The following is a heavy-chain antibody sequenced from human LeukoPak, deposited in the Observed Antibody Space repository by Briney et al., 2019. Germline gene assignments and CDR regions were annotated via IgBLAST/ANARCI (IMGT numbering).Heavy chain of an antibody. CDR3: ARDQEDGYNPFDY. Sequence: GGSLRLSCAASGFTFSSYSMNWVRQAPGKGLEWVSYISSSSTIYYADSVKGRFTISRDNAKNSLYLQMNSLRAEDTAVYYCARDQEDGYNPFDYWGQGTLVTVSS. CDR1: GFTFSSYS. D-gene: IGHD5-24*01. J-gene: IGHJ4*02. CDR2: ISSSSTI. V-gene: IGHV3-48*01.